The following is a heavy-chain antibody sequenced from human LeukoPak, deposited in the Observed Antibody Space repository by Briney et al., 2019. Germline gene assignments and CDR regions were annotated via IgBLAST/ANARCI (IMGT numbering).Heavy chain of an antibody. D-gene: IGHD3-22*01. CDR3: AKDQEPHYYDSSGYYFVVNY. Sequence: GGSLRLSCAASGFTFSSYAMSWVRQAPGKGLEWVSAISGSGGSTYYADSVKGRFTISRDNSKNTLYLQMNSLRAEDTAVYYCAKDQEPHYYDSSGYYFVVNYWGQGTLVTVSS. V-gene: IGHV3-23*01. J-gene: IGHJ4*02. CDR1: GFTFSSYA. CDR2: ISGSGGST.